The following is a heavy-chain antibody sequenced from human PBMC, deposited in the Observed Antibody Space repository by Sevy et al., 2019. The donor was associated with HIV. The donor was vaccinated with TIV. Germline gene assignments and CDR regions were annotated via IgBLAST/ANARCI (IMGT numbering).Heavy chain of an antibody. V-gene: IGHV4-59*01. CDR2: IYYGGGT. Sequence: SETLSLTCTVSGGSISNYYWNWIRQPPGKGLEWIGYIYYGGGTNYNPSLRSRVTMSADTSKNQFTLKLSFVTAADTAMYYCARGNSGSYGWFDTWGQGTLVTVSS. CDR3: ARGNSGSYGWFDT. D-gene: IGHD1-26*01. J-gene: IGHJ5*02. CDR1: GGSISNYY.